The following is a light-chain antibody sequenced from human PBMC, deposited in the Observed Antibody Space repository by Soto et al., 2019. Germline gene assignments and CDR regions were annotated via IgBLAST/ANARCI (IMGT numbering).Light chain of an antibody. J-gene: IGLJ1*01. Sequence: QSVLTQPASVSGSPGQSITISCPGNSNDVGGYNYVSWYQQHPGKAPKLMIYDVSNRPSGVSNRFSGSKSGNTASLTISGLQAEDEADYYCSSYTSSSSYVFGTGTKVTVL. CDR1: SNDVGGYNY. V-gene: IGLV2-14*01. CDR3: SSYTSSSSYV. CDR2: DVS.